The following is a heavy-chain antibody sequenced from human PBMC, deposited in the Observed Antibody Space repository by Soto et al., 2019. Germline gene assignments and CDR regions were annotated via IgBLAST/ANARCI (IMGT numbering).Heavy chain of an antibody. Sequence: PSETLSLTWSVSGGSISSYYWSWIRQPPGKGLEWIGYIYYSGSTNYNPSLKSRVTISVDTSKNQFSLKLSSVTAADTAVYYCARVLGYCSGGSCYPNPAIYYYYGMDVWGQGTTVTVSS. CDR3: ARVLGYCSGGSCYPNPAIYYYYGMDV. CDR2: IYYSGST. CDR1: GGSISSYY. D-gene: IGHD2-15*01. J-gene: IGHJ6*02. V-gene: IGHV4-59*01.